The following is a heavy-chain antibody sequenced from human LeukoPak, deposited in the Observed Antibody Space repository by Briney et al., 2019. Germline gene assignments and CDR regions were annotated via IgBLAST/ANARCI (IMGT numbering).Heavy chain of an antibody. J-gene: IGHJ4*02. CDR2: IRSKTNNYAT. CDR1: GFTFGDSA. V-gene: IGHV3-73*01. Sequence: PGGSLRLSCAASGFTFGDSAMHWVRQASGKGLEWVGRIRSKTNNYATAYAESVRGRFTISRDDSKNTAYLQINSLKIGDTALYYCTTQYITVPGGYWGQGTLVTVSS. D-gene: IGHD4-17*01. CDR3: TTQYITVPGGY.